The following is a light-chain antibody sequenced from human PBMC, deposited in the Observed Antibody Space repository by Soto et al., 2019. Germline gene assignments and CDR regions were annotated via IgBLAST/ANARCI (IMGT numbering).Light chain of an antibody. V-gene: IGKV3-11*01. J-gene: IGKJ2*01. CDR2: DAS. Sequence: EIVLTQSPATLSLSPGERATLSCRASQSVSSYLAWYQQKPGQAPRLLIYDASNRATGIPARFSCSGSGTDFSLTISSLQPEDFAFYYCQQRSNWPPYTFGQGTKLEIK. CDR3: QQRSNWPPYT. CDR1: QSVSSY.